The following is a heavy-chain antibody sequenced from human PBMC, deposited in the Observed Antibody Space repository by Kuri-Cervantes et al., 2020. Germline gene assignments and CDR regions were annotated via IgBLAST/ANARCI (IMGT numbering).Heavy chain of an antibody. V-gene: IGHV1-69*05. J-gene: IGHJ5*02. CDR2: IIPIFGTA. CDR1: GGTFSSYA. D-gene: IGHD6-19*01. Sequence: SVKVSCKASGGTFSSYAISWVRQAPGQGLEWMGGIIPIFGTANYAQKFQGRVTMTTDTSTSTAYMELRSLRSDDTAVYYCARVSQWLVGWFDPWGQGTLVTVSS. CDR3: ARVSQWLVGWFDP.